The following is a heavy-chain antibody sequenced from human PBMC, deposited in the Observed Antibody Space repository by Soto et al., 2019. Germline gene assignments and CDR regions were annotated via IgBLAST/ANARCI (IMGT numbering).Heavy chain of an antibody. CDR3: AKWTDTVIESALAGVACDV. V-gene: IGHV3-23*01. D-gene: IGHD2-15*01. CDR1: GFSFSTYA. Sequence: EVQLLESGGNLVQPGGSLRLSCAASGFSFSTYALTWVRQAPGKGLEWVSGISGSGATTYYADSVKGRFTISRDNSKNTVFLPMTNLRAEDTALYYCAKWTDTVIESALAGVACDVWGHGTMVTVSS. J-gene: IGHJ3*01. CDR2: ISGSGATT.